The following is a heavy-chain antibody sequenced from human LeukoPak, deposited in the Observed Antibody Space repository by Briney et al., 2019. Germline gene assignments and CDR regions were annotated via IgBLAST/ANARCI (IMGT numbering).Heavy chain of an antibody. CDR1: GGSISSSNW. V-gene: IGHV4-4*02. J-gene: IGHJ4*02. CDR3: ARTQLVDYYDSSGYFLDY. Sequence: SGTLSLTCAVSGGSISSSNWWSWVRQPPGKGLEWIGEIYHSGSTNYNPSLKNRVTISVDKSKNQISLKLSSVTAADTAVYYCARTQLVDYYDSSGYFLDYWGQGTLVTVSS. D-gene: IGHD3-22*01. CDR2: IYHSGST.